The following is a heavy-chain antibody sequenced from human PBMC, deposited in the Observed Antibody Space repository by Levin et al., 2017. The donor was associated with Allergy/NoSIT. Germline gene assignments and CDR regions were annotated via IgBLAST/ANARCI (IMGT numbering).Heavy chain of an antibody. Sequence: SETLSLTCTVSGGSVSSGVYYWSWIRQSPGKGLEWIGYVYYSGNTDYNPSLKSRLTISVDTSKNQFSLNLRSVTAADTAVYYCARASLTVGYFFDWGQGTLVTVSS. CDR3: ARASLTVGYFFD. CDR2: VYYSGNT. D-gene: IGHD2/OR15-2a*01. J-gene: IGHJ4*02. V-gene: IGHV4-61*08. CDR1: GGSVSSGVYY.